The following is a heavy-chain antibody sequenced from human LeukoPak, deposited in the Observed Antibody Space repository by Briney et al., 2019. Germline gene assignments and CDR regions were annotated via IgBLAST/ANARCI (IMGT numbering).Heavy chain of an antibody. Sequence: ASVKVSCKASGYTFTGNYMHWVRQAPGQGLEWMGWINPNSGGTNYAQKFQGRVTMTRNTSISTAYMELSSLRSEDTAVYYCARGIAAAAFWGQGTLVTVSS. CDR3: ARGIAAAAF. CDR2: INPNSGGT. D-gene: IGHD6-13*01. J-gene: IGHJ4*02. V-gene: IGHV1-2*02. CDR1: GYTFTGNY.